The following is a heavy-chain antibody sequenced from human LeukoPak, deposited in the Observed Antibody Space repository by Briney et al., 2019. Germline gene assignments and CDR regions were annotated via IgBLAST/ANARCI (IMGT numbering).Heavy chain of an antibody. J-gene: IGHJ4*02. D-gene: IGHD2/OR15-2a*01. CDR3: ATDFYRGRQFDY. CDR2: FYPEDVET. Sequence: GAAVKVSCQVSGNTFTDLSMNWVRQAPGKGLEWMGGFYPEDVETIYAQKFQCRVTMTEDTSTATAYMELSSLRPDDTAVYYCATDFYRGRQFDYWGQGTLVTVSS. V-gene: IGHV1-24*01. CDR1: GNTFTDLS.